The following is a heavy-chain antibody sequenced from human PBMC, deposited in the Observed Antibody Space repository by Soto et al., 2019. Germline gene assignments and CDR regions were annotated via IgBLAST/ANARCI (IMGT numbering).Heavy chain of an antibody. V-gene: IGHV3-9*01. D-gene: IGHD6-6*01. CDR3: AKSYCSSSEGDWFDP. Sequence: EVQLVESGGGLVQPGRSLRLSCAASGFTFDDYAMHWVRQAPGKGLEWVSGISWNSGSIGYADSVKGRFTISRDNAKNSLYLQMNSLRAEDTALYYCAKSYCSSSEGDWFDPWGQGTLVTVSS. CDR2: ISWNSGSI. J-gene: IGHJ5*02. CDR1: GFTFDDYA.